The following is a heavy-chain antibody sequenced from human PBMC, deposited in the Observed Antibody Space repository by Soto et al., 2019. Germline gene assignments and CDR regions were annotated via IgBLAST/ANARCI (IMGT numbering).Heavy chain of an antibody. V-gene: IGHV3-11*06. CDR1: GFTFSDYY. CDR3: ARASPRYYDFWSGLHYYYYGMDV. Sequence: QVQLVESGGGLVQPGGSLRLSCAASGFTFSDYYMSWIRQAPGKGLEWVSYISSSSSYTNYADSVKGRFTISRDNGNNSLELQRNCLGAEGTAVYYCARASPRYYDFWSGLHYYYYGMDVWGQGTTVTVSS. D-gene: IGHD3-3*01. CDR2: ISSSSSYT. J-gene: IGHJ6*02.